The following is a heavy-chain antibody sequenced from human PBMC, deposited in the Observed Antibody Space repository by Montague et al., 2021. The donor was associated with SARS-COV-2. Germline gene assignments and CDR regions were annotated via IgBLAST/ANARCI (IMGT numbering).Heavy chain of an antibody. CDR1: GFSLNASGVG. D-gene: IGHD5-24*01. J-gene: IGHJ4*02. CDR2: IYWDDDK. V-gene: IGHV2-5*02. CDR3: AHSPIERGF. Sequence: PALVKPTQTLTLTCTFSGFSLNASGVGVGWIRQPPGKALEWLASIYWDDDKRYSPSLKTRLTITKDTSKSQVVLRMTNVDPVDIATYYCAHSPIERGFWGQGTLVTVSS.